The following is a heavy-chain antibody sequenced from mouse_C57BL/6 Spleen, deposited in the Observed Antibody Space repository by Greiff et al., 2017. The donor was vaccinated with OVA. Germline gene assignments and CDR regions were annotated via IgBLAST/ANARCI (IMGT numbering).Heavy chain of an antibody. CDR3: ARGGTGLREYYAMDY. J-gene: IGHJ4*01. CDR2: IYPSDSET. V-gene: IGHV1-61*01. CDR1: GYTFTSYW. D-gene: IGHD2-2*01. Sequence: QVHVKQPGAELVRPGSSVKLSCKASGYTFTSYWLDWVKQRPGQGLEWIGNIYPSDSETHYNQKFKDKATLTVDKSSSTAYMQLSSLTSEDSAVYYCARGGTGLREYYAMDYWGQGTSVTVSS.